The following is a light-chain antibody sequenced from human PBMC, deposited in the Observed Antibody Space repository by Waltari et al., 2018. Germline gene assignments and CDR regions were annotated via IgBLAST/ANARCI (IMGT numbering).Light chain of an antibody. Sequence: EIVMTQSPATLSLSPGERATLTCRASQSVSSDLAWYQQKPGQAPRLLIYGASNRATGIPARFSGSGSGTDFTLTISGLEPEDVAVYYCQQRHNGPDTFGGGTKVEIK. V-gene: IGKV3-11*01. J-gene: IGKJ4*01. CDR2: GAS. CDR1: QSVSSD. CDR3: QQRHNGPDT.